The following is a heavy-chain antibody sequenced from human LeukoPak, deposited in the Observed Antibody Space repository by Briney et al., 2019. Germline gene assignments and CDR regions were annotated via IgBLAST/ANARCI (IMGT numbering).Heavy chain of an antibody. J-gene: IGHJ4*02. CDR3: ARVSGSSGNYY. CDR2: IYYSGST. V-gene: IGHV4-39*01. Sequence: SETLSLTCTVSGGSISSSNYYWGWIRQPPGKGLEWIGSIYYSGSTYYNPSLKSRVAISADTSKNQFSLKLSSVTAADTAVYYCARVSGSSGNYYWGPGDLVTVSS. D-gene: IGHD1-26*01. CDR1: GGSISSSNYY.